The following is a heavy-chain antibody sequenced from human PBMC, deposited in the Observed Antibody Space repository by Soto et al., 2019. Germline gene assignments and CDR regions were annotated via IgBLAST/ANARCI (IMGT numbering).Heavy chain of an antibody. Sequence: SHTLSLTCTISGGSFNNDYWTSIRQSPGQRVEWIGYIFHNGINDYNPSVISRVTISIDKSKNLVFLKFTSTTAAVPTVHYCATNRYFYDSGGYYRTRGSWGQGSMVGVSS. D-gene: IGHD3-22*01. V-gene: IGHV4-59*01. CDR3: ATNRYFYDSGGYYRTRGS. J-gene: IGHJ4*02. CDR1: GGSFNNDY. CDR2: IFHNGIN.